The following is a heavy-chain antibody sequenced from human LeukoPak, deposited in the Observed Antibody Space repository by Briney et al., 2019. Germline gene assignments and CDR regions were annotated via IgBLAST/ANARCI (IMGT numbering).Heavy chain of an antibody. D-gene: IGHD3/OR15-3a*01. CDR3: ARQTGSGLFILP. CDR2: IYYSGNT. CDR1: GVSISSSNSY. J-gene: IGHJ4*02. V-gene: IGHV4-39*01. Sequence: SETLSLTCTVSGVSISSSNSYWGWIRQPPGKGLEWIGSIYYSGNTYYNASLKSQVSISIDTPKNQFSLRLTSVTAADTAVYYCARQTGSGLFILPGGQGTLVTVSS.